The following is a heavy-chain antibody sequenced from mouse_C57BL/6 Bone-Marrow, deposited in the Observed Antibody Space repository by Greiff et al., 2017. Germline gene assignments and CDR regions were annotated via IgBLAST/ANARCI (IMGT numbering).Heavy chain of an antibody. V-gene: IGHV1-64*01. Sequence: QVQLQQPGAELVKPGASVKLSCKASGYTFTSYWMHWVKQRPGQGLEWIGMIHPNSGSTNYNEKFKSKATLTVDKSSSTAYMQLSSLTSEDSAVYYCARRRGQSGYFDVWGTGTTVTVSS. CDR2: IHPNSGST. D-gene: IGHD1-3*01. CDR3: ARRRGQSGYFDV. J-gene: IGHJ1*03. CDR1: GYTFTSYW.